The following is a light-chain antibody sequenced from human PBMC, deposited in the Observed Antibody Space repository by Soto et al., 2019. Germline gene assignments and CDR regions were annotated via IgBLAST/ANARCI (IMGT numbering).Light chain of an antibody. CDR2: DVS. J-gene: IGLJ1*01. Sequence: QSVLTQPASVSGSPGQSITISCTGTSSDVGAYNYDSWYQQYPGGAPKVIIYDVSHRPAGVSNRFSGSKSGNTASLTISGLQTQDEADYYCSSYTSATTYVFGTGTKVTVL. CDR1: SSDVGAYNY. V-gene: IGLV2-14*01. CDR3: SSYTSATTYV.